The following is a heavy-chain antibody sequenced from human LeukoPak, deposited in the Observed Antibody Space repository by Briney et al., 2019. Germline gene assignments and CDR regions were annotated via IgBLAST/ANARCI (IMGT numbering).Heavy chain of an antibody. CDR3: ARDQGYCSSATVCPGDH. V-gene: IGHV1-2*02. Sequence: ASVTVSCKASGYTFTGYYMHWVRQAPGQGLEWMGWINPNSGDTNYAQKFQGRVTMTRDTSISTAYMELSRLRSDDTAVYYCARDQGYCSSATVCPGDHWGQGTLITVSS. CDR2: INPNSGDT. D-gene: IGHD2-2*01. CDR1: GYTFTGYY. J-gene: IGHJ4*02.